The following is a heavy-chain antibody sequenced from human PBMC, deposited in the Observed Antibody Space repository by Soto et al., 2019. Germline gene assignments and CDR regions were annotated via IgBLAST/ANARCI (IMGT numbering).Heavy chain of an antibody. J-gene: IGHJ4*02. CDR1: GFTFSNAW. CDR3: TTGSLVLRYFDWLLNYFDY. D-gene: IGHD3-9*01. Sequence: GGSLRLSCAASGFTFSNAWMNWVRQAPGKGLEWVGRIKSKTDGGTTDYAAPVKGRFTISRDDSKNTLYLQMNSLKTEDTAVYYCTTGSLVLRYFDWLLNYFDYWGQGTLVTVSS. V-gene: IGHV3-15*07. CDR2: IKSKTDGGTT.